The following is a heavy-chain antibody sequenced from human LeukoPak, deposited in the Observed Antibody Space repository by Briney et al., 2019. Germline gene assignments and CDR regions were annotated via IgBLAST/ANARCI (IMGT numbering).Heavy chain of an antibody. D-gene: IGHD3-22*01. Sequence: ASVKISCKASGYTFRGNYVHWLRQAPGQGLEWMGWIDANNGDTKSAQKFQGRVTMSRDTSISTAYMDLSSLSPDDAAVYYCSMYYYESSGHSLLYFDYWGQGSLVTVSS. V-gene: IGHV1-2*02. CDR1: GYTFRGNY. J-gene: IGHJ4*02. CDR3: SMYYYESSGHSLLYFDY. CDR2: IDANNGDT.